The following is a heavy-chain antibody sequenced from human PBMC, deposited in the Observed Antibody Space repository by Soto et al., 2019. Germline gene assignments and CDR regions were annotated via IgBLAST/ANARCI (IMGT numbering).Heavy chain of an antibody. CDR1: GVSVTSYT. V-gene: IGHV4-4*07. CDR2: VFSSVSA. J-gene: IGHJ4*02. Sequence: LSLTCIVSGVSVTSYTWSLVRQPANKGLEWIGRVFSSVSATYNPSLKSRVSISMDTAENRISLKLDSVTAADAGVYFCARDGMTTGDTWGPGTLVTVSS. CDR3: ARDGMTTGDT. D-gene: IGHD2-21*02.